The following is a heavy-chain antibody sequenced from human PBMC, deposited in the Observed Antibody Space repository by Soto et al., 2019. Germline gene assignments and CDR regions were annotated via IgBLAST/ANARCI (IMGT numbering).Heavy chain of an antibody. J-gene: IGHJ4*02. CDR3: AKDRRSIVVVITANFDY. CDR1: GFTFSSYG. Sequence: GGSLRLSCAASGFTFSSYGMHWVRQAPGKGLEWVAVISYDGSNKYYADSVKGRFTISRDNSKNTLYLQMNSLRAEGTAVYYCAKDRRSIVVVITANFDYWGQGTLVTVSS. D-gene: IGHD3-22*01. V-gene: IGHV3-30*18. CDR2: ISYDGSNK.